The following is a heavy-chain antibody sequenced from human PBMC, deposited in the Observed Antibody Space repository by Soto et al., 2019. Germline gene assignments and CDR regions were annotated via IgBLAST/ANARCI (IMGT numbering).Heavy chain of an antibody. CDR1: GFTFSSYA. CDR3: AKDVGRGYSGYDPDFDY. D-gene: IGHD5-12*01. CDR2: ISGSGGST. V-gene: IGHV3-23*01. J-gene: IGHJ4*02. Sequence: EVQLLESGGGLVQPGGSLRLSCAASGFTFSSYAMSRVRQAPGKGLEWVSAISGSGGSTYYADSVKGRFTISRDNSKNTLYLQMNSLRAEDTAVYYCAKDVGRGYSGYDPDFDYWGQGTLVTVSS.